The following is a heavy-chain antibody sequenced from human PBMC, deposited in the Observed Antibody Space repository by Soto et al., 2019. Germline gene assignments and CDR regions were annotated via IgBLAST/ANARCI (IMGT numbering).Heavy chain of an antibody. Sequence: QVTLKEAGPTLLKPTQTLTLTCTFSGFSLSTSGMCVGWIRQPPGKALEWLALIYWDDDRRHSPSLKSRLTIAQDTSKNEVVLTMPNMDPVDTATYYCARRYYDTLTGLPDSFDYWGQGTLVTVSS. CDR2: IYWDDDR. D-gene: IGHD3-9*01. V-gene: IGHV2-5*02. CDR3: ARRYYDTLTGLPDSFDY. J-gene: IGHJ4*02. CDR1: GFSLSTSGMC.